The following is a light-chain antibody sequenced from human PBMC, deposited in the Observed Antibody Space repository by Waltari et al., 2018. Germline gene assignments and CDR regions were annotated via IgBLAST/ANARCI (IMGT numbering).Light chain of an antibody. V-gene: IGKV3-15*01. CDR2: GAS. CDR1: QSVGSN. CDR3: QQYNNWPPSWT. Sequence: EIVMTQSPDTLSVSPGERATLSCRASQSVGSNLAWYQQKPGQAPRLLIYGASTRATDSPARLRGSWSGTAFTLTITSMQSEDFAVYYCQQYNNWPPSWTFGQGTKVEIK. J-gene: IGKJ1*01.